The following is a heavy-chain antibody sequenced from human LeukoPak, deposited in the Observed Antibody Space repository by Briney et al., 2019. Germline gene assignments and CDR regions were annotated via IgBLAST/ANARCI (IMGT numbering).Heavy chain of an antibody. CDR3: ARAEVEGSWSTFHYFYGMDV. CDR1: GFTFSNYA. Sequence: QAGGSLRLSCAASGFTFSNYAMHWVRQAPGKGLEWVAKINQDGDEKYYVGSVQGRFTISRDNANASVFLKLSSLRAEDTGVYYCARAEVEGSWSTFHYFYGMDVWGQGTTVTVSS. V-gene: IGHV3-7*01. D-gene: IGHD6-13*01. CDR2: INQDGDEK. J-gene: IGHJ6*02.